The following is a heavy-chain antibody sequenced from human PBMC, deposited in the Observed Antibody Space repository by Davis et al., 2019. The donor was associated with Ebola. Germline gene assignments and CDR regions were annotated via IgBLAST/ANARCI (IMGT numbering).Heavy chain of an antibody. CDR2: IYYSGST. D-gene: IGHD2-8*01. Sequence: LRLSCTVSGASMTRGDYYWSWIRQPPGKGLDWIGYIYYSGSTHYNPSLRSRLNISIDTSKSQFSLKLSSVTAADTAVYYCASVERTGVSRWGVGGGMDIWGQGTTVTVSS. CDR1: GASMTRGDYY. CDR3: ASVERTGVSRWGVGGGMDI. V-gene: IGHV4-30-4*01. J-gene: IGHJ6*02.